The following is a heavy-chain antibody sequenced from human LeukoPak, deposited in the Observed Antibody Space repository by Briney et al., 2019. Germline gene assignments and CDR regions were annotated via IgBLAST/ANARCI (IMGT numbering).Heavy chain of an antibody. Sequence: ASVKVSCKASGYTFTSYAMHWVRQAPGQRLEWMGWINAGNGNTKYSQKFQGRVTITRDTSASTAYMELSSLRSEDTAVYYCASGYGDYGPYSYDFDYWGQGTLVTVSS. J-gene: IGHJ4*02. CDR2: INAGNGNT. D-gene: IGHD4-17*01. V-gene: IGHV1-3*01. CDR1: GYTFTSYA. CDR3: ASGYGDYGPYSYDFDY.